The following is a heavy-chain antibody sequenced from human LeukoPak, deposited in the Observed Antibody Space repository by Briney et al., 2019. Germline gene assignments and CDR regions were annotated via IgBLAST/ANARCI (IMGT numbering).Heavy chain of an antibody. CDR2: IKSKADGGTT. CDR1: GFTFSNAW. Sequence: GGSLRLSCAASGFTFSNAWMSWVRQAPGKGLESVGRIKSKADGGTTDYAAPVKGRFTISRDASKNTLYLQMNSLESEDTALYYSITDLPPPRGYDYPFDYGGQGPLVTVSS. CDR3: ITDLPPPRGYDYPFDY. V-gene: IGHV3-15*01. J-gene: IGHJ4*02. D-gene: IGHD5-12*01.